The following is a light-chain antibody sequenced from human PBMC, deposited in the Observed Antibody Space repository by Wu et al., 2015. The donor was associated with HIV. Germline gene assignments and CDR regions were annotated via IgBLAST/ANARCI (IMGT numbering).Light chain of an antibody. J-gene: IGKJ4*01. CDR3: QQYDTYPLT. CDR2: SAS. CDR1: QSIKSN. V-gene: IGKV1-8*01. Sequence: AIRMTQSPSSLSASTGDRITLTCRASQSIKSNLAWYQQKPGKAPELLIYSASTLQSGVTSRFSGSGSGTDFTLIISCLQSEDFATYYCQQYDTYPLTFGGGTKVEIK.